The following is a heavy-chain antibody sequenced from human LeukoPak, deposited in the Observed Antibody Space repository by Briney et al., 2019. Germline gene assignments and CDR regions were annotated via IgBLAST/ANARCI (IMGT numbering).Heavy chain of an antibody. CDR1: GCSFTGYY. CDR2: INPKSGGT. D-gene: IGHD5-18*01. J-gene: IGHJ4*02. CDR3: ARSGMVTDFDY. V-gene: IGHV1-2*02. Sequence: ASVKVSCKASGCSFTGYYMHWVRQAPGQGLEWMGWINPKSGGTNCAQKFQGRVTMTRDTSISTAYMELSRLRSDDTAVYYCARSGMVTDFDYWGQGTLVTVSS.